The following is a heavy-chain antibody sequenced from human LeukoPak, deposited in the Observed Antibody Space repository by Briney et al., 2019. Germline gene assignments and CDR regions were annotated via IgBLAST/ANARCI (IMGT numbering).Heavy chain of an antibody. CDR1: GFTFNDYY. Sequence: GGSLRLSCAASGFTFNDYYMCWIRQAPGKGLEWVSYISRSGTTIYYADTVKGRFTISRDNAKNSLFLQMNSLRAEDTAVYYCARDRIYYGSGSRFDYWGQGTLVTVSS. CDR2: ISRSGTTI. D-gene: IGHD3-10*01. V-gene: IGHV3-11*04. J-gene: IGHJ4*02. CDR3: ARDRIYYGSGSRFDY.